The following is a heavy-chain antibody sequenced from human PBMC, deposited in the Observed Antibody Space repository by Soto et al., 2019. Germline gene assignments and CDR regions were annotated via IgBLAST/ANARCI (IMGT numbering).Heavy chain of an antibody. Sequence: QVQLVESGGGVVQPGRSLRLSCAASGFTFSSYAMHWVRQAPGKGLEWVAVISYDGSNKYYADSVKGRFTISRDNSKNTLYLQMNSLRAEDTAVYYCARDLSIAALCAYGSGSYYCGTARDYYGMDVWGQGTTVTVSS. CDR2: ISYDGSNK. CDR1: GFTFSSYA. CDR3: ARDLSIAALCAYGSGSYYCGTARDYYGMDV. D-gene: IGHD3-10*01. J-gene: IGHJ6*02. V-gene: IGHV3-30-3*01.